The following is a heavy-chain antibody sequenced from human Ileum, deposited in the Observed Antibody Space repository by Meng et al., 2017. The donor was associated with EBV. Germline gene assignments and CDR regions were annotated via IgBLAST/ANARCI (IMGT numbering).Heavy chain of an antibody. CDR3: ASRELAPFDY. CDR1: GGSFSSRKYY. D-gene: IGHD1-26*01. CDR2: IYYSGTT. J-gene: IGHJ4*02. V-gene: IGHV4-39*07. Sequence: QLQLQGSGPGRVKPSDTLSLTCSVSGGSFSSRKYYWGWIRQPPGKALEWIASIYYSGTTYYNPSLQSRVSISVDKSKNQVSLNMTSMTAADTAVYYCASRELAPFDYWGQGTLVTVSS.